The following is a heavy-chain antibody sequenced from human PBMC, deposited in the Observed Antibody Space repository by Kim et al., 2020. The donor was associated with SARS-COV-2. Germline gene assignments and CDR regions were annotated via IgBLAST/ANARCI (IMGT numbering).Heavy chain of an antibody. Sequence: GGSLRLSCAASGFTFSDYYMSWIRQAPGKGLEWVSYISSSGSSIYYADSVKGRFTISRDNAKNSLYLQMNSLRAEDTAVYYCARVRVAAGPFYYYYYGMDGWRQATTVTVSS. CDR2: ISSSGSSI. V-gene: IGHV3-11*01. CDR3: ARVRVAAGPFYYYYYGMDG. CDR1: GFTFSDYY. J-gene: IGHJ6*02. D-gene: IGHD2-15*01.